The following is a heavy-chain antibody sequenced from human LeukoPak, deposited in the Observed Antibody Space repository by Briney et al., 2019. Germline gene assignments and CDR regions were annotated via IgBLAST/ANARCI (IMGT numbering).Heavy chain of an antibody. CDR3: ARDYDILTGYYPYFDY. D-gene: IGHD3-9*01. CDR1: GGPISSYY. J-gene: IGHJ4*02. Sequence: PSETLSLTCTVSGGPISSYYWSWIRQPPGKGLEWIGYIYYSGSTNYNPSLKSRVTISVDTSKNQFSLKLSSVTAADTAVYYCARDYDILTGYYPYFDYWGQGTLVTVSS. V-gene: IGHV4-59*01. CDR2: IYYSGST.